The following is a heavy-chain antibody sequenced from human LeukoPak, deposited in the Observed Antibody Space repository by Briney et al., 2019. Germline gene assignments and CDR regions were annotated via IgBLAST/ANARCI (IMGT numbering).Heavy chain of an antibody. Sequence: TGGSLRLSCAASGFTFSSYAMHWVRQAPGKGLEGVAVISYDGSNKYYADSVKGRFTISRDNSKNTLYLQMNSLRAEDTAVYYCARDLYSSGWEDYYYYYGMDVWGKGTTVTVSS. D-gene: IGHD6-19*01. CDR3: ARDLYSSGWEDYYYYYGMDV. J-gene: IGHJ6*04. V-gene: IGHV3-30*04. CDR1: GFTFSSYA. CDR2: ISYDGSNK.